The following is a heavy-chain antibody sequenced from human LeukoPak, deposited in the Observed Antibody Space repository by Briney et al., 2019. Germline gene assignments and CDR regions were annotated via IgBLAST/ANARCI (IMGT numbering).Heavy chain of an antibody. J-gene: IGHJ4*02. CDR1: GGTFSSYY. D-gene: IGHD4-17*01. CDR2: INPNSGGT. V-gene: IGHV1-2*06. Sequence: GASVKVSCKASGGTFSSYYMHWVRQAPGQGLEWMGRINPNSGGTNYAQKFQGRVTMTRDTSISTAYMELSRLRSDDTAVYYCARAGGDDYGDYGYFDYWGQGTLVTVSS. CDR3: ARAGGDDYGDYGYFDY.